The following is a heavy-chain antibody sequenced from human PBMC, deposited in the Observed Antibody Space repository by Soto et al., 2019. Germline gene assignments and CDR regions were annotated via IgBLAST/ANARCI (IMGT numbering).Heavy chain of an antibody. J-gene: IGHJ5*02. Sequence: SETLSLTCTVSGGSISSYYWSWIRQPAGKGLEWIGRIYSHGATNYNPSLKSRVTVSLDTSNNQVSLKLTSVTAADTAVYYCAREEDYYGSGSYYNKYNWFDPWGQGTLVTVSS. CDR2: IYSHGAT. D-gene: IGHD3-10*01. CDR3: AREEDYYGSGSYYNKYNWFDP. V-gene: IGHV4-4*07. CDR1: GGSISSYY.